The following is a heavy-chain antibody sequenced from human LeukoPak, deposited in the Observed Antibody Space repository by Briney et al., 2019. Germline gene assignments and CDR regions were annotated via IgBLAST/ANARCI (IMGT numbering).Heavy chain of an antibody. CDR3: AKGKGSSSSSIDW. CDR2: ISGSGGST. Sequence: GGSLRLSCAASGFTFNTYAMSWVRQAPGMGLEWVSAISGSGGSTYYADSVKGRFTISRDNSKNTLYLQIHSLRAEDTAVYYCAKGKGSSSSSIDWWGQGTLVTVSS. J-gene: IGHJ4*02. CDR1: GFTFNTYA. V-gene: IGHV3-23*01. D-gene: IGHD2-15*01.